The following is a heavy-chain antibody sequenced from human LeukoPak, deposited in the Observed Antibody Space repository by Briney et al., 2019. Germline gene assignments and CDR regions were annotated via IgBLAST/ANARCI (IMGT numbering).Heavy chain of an antibody. Sequence: PGGSLRLSCAASGFTVSSNYMSWVRQAPGKGLEWVSVIYSGGSTYYADSVKGRFTISRDNSKNTLYLQMKSLRAEDTAVYYCARLDFWSGYTFDYWGQGTLVTVSS. D-gene: IGHD3-3*01. CDR1: GFTVSSNY. V-gene: IGHV3-66*02. CDR3: ARLDFWSGYTFDY. J-gene: IGHJ4*02. CDR2: IYSGGST.